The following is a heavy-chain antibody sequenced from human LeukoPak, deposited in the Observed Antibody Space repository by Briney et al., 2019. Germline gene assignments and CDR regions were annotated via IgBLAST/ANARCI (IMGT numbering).Heavy chain of an antibody. J-gene: IGHJ4*02. V-gene: IGHV3-7*01. CDR3: ASGGWRGDD. CDR1: GFIFSDYW. CDR2: IKQDGSEK. D-gene: IGHD6-19*01. Sequence: PGGSLRLSCAASGFIFSDYWMSWVRQAPGKGLEWVANIKQDGSEKYYVDSVKGRFTISRDNAKNSLYLQMNSLRAEDTAVYYCASGGWRGDDWGQGTLVTVSS.